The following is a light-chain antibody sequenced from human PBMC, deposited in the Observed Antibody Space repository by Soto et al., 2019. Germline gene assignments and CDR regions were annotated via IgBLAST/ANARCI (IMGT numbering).Light chain of an antibody. CDR1: QSGSSSY. CDR2: GAS. Sequence: EIVLTQSPGTLSLSTGERATLSCRASQSGSSSYLAWYQQKPGQAPRLLIYGASSSSTGIHDRSSGRVSGTDFPLTISSLEHEDFAGYYCLLDNIFTFTFSPG. J-gene: IGKJ3*01. CDR3: LLDNIFTFT. V-gene: IGKV3-20*01.